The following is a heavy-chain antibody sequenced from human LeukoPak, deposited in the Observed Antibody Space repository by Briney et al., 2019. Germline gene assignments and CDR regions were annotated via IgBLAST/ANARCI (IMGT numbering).Heavy chain of an antibody. D-gene: IGHD4-23*01. J-gene: IGHJ4*02. Sequence: GGSLRLSCAASGFTFSSYWLHWVRQAPGKGLVWVSRLNSDGSSTSYADSVKGRFTISRDNAKNTLYLQMSSLRAVDTAVYYCARARYGGNYYFDYWGQGTLVTVSS. CDR3: ARARYGGNYYFDY. V-gene: IGHV3-74*01. CDR2: LNSDGSST. CDR1: GFTFSSYW.